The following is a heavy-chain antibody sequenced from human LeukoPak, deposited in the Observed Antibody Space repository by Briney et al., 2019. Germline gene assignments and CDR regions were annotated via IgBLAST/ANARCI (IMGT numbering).Heavy chain of an antibody. Sequence: GGSLSLSCAASGFTFSSYAMSWVRQAPGKGLEWVSVVSGSGSSTYYADSVKGRFTISRDNSKNTLYLQMNSLRAEDTAVYFCAKAQSTIRQYFYDGMDVWGQGATVTVSS. CDR2: VSGSGSST. J-gene: IGHJ6*02. CDR3: AKAQSTIRQYFYDGMDV. D-gene: IGHD3-9*01. V-gene: IGHV3-23*01. CDR1: GFTFSSYA.